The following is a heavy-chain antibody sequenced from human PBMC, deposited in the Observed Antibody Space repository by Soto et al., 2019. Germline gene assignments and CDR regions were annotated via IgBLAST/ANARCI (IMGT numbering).Heavy chain of an antibody. CDR1: GFTFRHYG. CDR3: AKSRHGYSFYFYYGMDV. CDR2: ILHDGSNG. Sequence: GGALRLSCAAPGFTFRHYGLHRVRPAPGKGREWGGHILHDGSNGYYAGSVKRRFTISRDNSKNTLFLQMNSLTGDDTYVYYCAKSRHGYSFYFYYGMDVWGQGTTVTGSS. J-gene: IGHJ6*02. V-gene: IGHV3-30*18. D-gene: IGHD4-4*01.